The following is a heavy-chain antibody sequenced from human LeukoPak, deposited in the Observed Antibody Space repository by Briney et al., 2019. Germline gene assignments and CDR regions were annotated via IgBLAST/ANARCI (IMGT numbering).Heavy chain of an antibody. CDR3: ARHPGDFTGIVNYYYMDV. D-gene: IGHD1-26*01. V-gene: IGHV3-30*03. CDR2: ISYDGSNK. J-gene: IGHJ6*03. CDR1: GFTLSSYG. Sequence: GGSLRLSCAASGFTLSSYGMHWVRQGPGKGLEWVAIISYDGSNKYYGDSVKGRFTISRDNSKNTLFLQMNSLRPEDTAVYYCARHPGDFTGIVNYYYMDVWGKGTTVTVSS.